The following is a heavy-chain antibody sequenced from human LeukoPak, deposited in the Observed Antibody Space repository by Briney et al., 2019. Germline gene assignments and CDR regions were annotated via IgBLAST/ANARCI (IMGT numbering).Heavy chain of an antibody. D-gene: IGHD2-2*01. V-gene: IGHV4-4*07. J-gene: IGHJ4*02. CDR1: GGSISSYY. Sequence: SETLSLTCTVSGGSISSYYWSWIRQPAGKGLEWIGRIYTSGGTNYNPSLKSRVTMSVDTSKNQFSLKLSSVTAADTAVYYCALVPAALDFDYWGQGTLVTVSS. CDR3: ALVPAALDFDY. CDR2: IYTSGGT.